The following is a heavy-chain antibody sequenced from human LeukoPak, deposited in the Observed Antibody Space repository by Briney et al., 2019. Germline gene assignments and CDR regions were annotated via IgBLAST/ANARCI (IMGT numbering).Heavy chain of an antibody. Sequence: GRSLRLSCAASGFTFDDYSMHWVRQAPGKGLEWVSGISWNSGSIGYADSVKGRFTISRDNSKNTVYLQMNSLRAEDTALYYCAREAAAAGRGWFDPWGQGTLVTLSS. J-gene: IGHJ5*02. CDR1: GFTFDDYS. V-gene: IGHV3-9*01. CDR2: ISWNSGSI. D-gene: IGHD6-13*01. CDR3: AREAAAAGRGWFDP.